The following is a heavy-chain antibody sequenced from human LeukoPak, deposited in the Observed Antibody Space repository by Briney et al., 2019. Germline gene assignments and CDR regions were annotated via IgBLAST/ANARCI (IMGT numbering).Heavy chain of an antibody. V-gene: IGHV4-4*09. Sequence: SETLSLTCTVSGGSISSYYWSWIRQPPGKGLEWIGYIYTSGSTNYNPSLKSRVTISVDTSKNQFSLKLSSVTAADTAVYYCARTHCGGGSCDTFDPWGQGTLVTVSS. D-gene: IGHD2-21*01. CDR3: ARTHCGGGSCDTFDP. CDR2: IYTSGST. J-gene: IGHJ5*02. CDR1: GGSISSYY.